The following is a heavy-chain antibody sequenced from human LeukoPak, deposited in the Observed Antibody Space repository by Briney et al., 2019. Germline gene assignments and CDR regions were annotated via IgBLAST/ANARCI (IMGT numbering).Heavy chain of an antibody. V-gene: IGHV3-20*04. CDR3: ARRIVGLYFDWSFDP. CDR1: GFTFDDYG. Sequence: PGGSLTLSCAASGFTFDDYGMSWVRQAPGKGLEWVSGINWIGGSTGYADSVKGRFTISRDNAKNTLYLQMNSLRAEDTALYYCARRIVGLYFDWSFDPWGQGTLVTVSS. CDR2: INWIGGST. D-gene: IGHD3-9*01. J-gene: IGHJ5*02.